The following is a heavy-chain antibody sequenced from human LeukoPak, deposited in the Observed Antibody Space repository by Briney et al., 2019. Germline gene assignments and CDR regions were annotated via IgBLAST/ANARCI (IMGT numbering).Heavy chain of an antibody. V-gene: IGHV4-34*01. CDR2: ISHSGST. J-gene: IGHJ4*02. CDR3: ARDQDYYGSGSYGPDY. CDR1: GGSFSNNF. D-gene: IGHD3-10*01. Sequence: SETLSLTCAVYGGSFSNNFWNWIRQTPGKGLEWIGEISHSGSTNYNPSLKSRLTMSVDTSKNQFSLKLSSVTAADTAVYYCARDQDYYGSGSYGPDYWGQGTLVTVSS.